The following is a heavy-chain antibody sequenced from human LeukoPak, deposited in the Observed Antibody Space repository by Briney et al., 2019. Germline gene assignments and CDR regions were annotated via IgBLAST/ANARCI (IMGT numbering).Heavy chain of an antibody. CDR2: IYHTGTT. CDR1: GYSISSGYY. Sequence: PSETLSLTCAVSGYSISSGYYWGWLRQPPGKGLEWIASIYHTGTTHYNPSLKSRVTISLDTSKNQFSLKLSSVTAADTAVYYCGRDLGGSGSYYYEWGQGTLVTVSS. CDR3: GRDLGGSGSYYYE. D-gene: IGHD3-10*01. V-gene: IGHV4-38-2*02. J-gene: IGHJ4*02.